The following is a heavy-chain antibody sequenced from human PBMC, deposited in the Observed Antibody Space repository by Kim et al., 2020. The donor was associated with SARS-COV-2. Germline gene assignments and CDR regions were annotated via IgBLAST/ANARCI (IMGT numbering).Heavy chain of an antibody. Sequence: ASVKVSCKASGYTFTSSHIQWVRQAPGQGLEWMGVINPSGGSTTYAQKLQGRVIMTRDTSTGPVYMELSSLRSEDTALYYCARGTWGGGGWG. J-gene: IGHJ1*01. V-gene: IGHV1-46*03. CDR1: GYTFTSSH. CDR3: ARGTWGGGG. D-gene: IGHD3-16*01. CDR2: INPSGGST.